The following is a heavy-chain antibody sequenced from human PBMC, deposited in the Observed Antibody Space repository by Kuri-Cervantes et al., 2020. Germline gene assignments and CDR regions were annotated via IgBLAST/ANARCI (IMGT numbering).Heavy chain of an antibody. CDR3: VRESPEWKVQGIMTF. CDR2: ISSSGSTI. J-gene: IGHJ4*02. Sequence: GESLKISCAASGFTFSDYYMSWIRQAPGKGLEWVSYISSSGSTIYYADSVKGRFAISRDNAKNSLFLQMNSLRAEDTAVYYCVRESPEWKVQGIMTFWGQGTLVTVSS. CDR1: GFTFSDYY. D-gene: IGHD3-10*01. V-gene: IGHV3-11*04.